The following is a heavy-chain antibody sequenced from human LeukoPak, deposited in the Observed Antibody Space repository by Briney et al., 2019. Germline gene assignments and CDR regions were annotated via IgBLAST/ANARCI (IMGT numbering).Heavy chain of an antibody. D-gene: IGHD3-16*01. CDR3: AKDAQPRSRWFDP. J-gene: IGHJ5*02. V-gene: IGHV3-33*06. CDR2: IWSDGSNK. Sequence: GGSLRLSCAASGFTFSSYGMHWVRQAPGKGLEWVAVIWSDGSNKYCADSVKGRFTISRDNSKNTLYLQMNTLRAEDTAMYYCAKDAQPRSRWFDPWGQGTLVTVSS. CDR1: GFTFSSYG.